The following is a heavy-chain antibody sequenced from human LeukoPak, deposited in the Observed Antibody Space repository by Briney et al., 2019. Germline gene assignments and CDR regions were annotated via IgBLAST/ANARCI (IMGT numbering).Heavy chain of an antibody. CDR1: GYTFTGYY. CDR3: ARELGDGSGGMDV. V-gene: IGHV1-2*06. Sequence: GASVKVSCKASGYTFTGYYVHWVRQAPEQGLEWMGRINPNSGGTNYAQKFQGRVTMTRDTSISTAYMELSSLRSDDTALYYCARELGDGSGGMDVWGQGTTVIVSS. D-gene: IGHD3-10*01. CDR2: INPNSGGT. J-gene: IGHJ6*02.